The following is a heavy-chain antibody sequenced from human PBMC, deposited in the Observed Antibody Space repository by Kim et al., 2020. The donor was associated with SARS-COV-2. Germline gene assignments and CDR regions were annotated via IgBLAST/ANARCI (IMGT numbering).Heavy chain of an antibody. CDR3: ARPDSGWYGGS. Sequence: GGSLRLSCAASGFTFGIYWMTWVRQAPGKGLEWVATINQDGSEKYYVDSVKGRFTISRDNAKNSLYLQMNSLRAEDTAVYFCARPDSGWYGGSWGQGTLVTVSS. V-gene: IGHV3-7*01. CDR2: INQDGSEK. J-gene: IGHJ5*02. D-gene: IGHD6-19*01. CDR1: GFTFGIYW.